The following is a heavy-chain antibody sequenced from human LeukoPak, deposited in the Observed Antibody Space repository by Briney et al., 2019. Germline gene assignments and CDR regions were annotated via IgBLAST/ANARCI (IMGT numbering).Heavy chain of an antibody. CDR3: ARGSGYVYY. CDR2: IYYTGST. V-gene: IGHV4-61*08. J-gene: IGHJ4*02. D-gene: IGHD5-12*01. CDR1: GGSISSGGYY. Sequence: PSETLSLTCTVSGGSISSGGYYWSWIRQPPGKGLEWLGSIYYTGSTNYHPSLKSRVTISLDTSKNQFSLNLSSVTAADTAVYYCARGSGYVYYWGQGTLVTVSS.